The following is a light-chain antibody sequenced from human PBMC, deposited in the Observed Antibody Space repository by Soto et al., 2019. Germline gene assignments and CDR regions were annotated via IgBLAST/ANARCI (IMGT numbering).Light chain of an antibody. CDR2: ETT. J-gene: IGLJ3*02. V-gene: IGLV2-23*01. CDR1: SSDVGPYNL. CDR3: SSYTGDYTLM. Sequence: QSVLTQPASVSGSPGQSITISCTGTSSDVGPYNLVSWYQHHPGKVPQLIIYETTKRSSGVSNRFSGSKSGNTASLTISGLQAEDEAHYHCSSYTGDYTLMFAGGTKVTV.